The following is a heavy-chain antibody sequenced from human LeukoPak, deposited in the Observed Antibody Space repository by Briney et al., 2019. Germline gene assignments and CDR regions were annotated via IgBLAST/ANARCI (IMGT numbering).Heavy chain of an antibody. CDR1: GFTFGTYA. CDR2: ISETGTYT. D-gene: IGHD3-10*01. J-gene: IGHJ4*02. V-gene: IGHV3-23*01. CDR3: ANGGCYY. Sequence: PGGSLRLSCVSSGFTFGTYAMSWVRQAPGKGLEWVSSISETGTYTYYADSVQGRFTISRDNSNNTLFLQMDSLRAEDTAVYYCANGGCYYWGQGALVTVSS.